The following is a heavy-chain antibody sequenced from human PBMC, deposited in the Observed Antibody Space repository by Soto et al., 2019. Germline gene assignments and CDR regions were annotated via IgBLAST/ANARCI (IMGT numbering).Heavy chain of an antibody. CDR3: ARLVVYYGSGDCYFDD. J-gene: IGHJ4*02. Sequence: GGSLKISCKGSGYRFTSYWIGWVRQMPGKGLEWMGIIYPGDSDTRYSPSFQGQVTISADKSISTAYLQWSSLKASDTAMYYCARLVVYYGSGDCYFDDWGQGTLVTVSS. CDR2: IYPGDSDT. D-gene: IGHD3-10*01. V-gene: IGHV5-51*01. CDR1: GYRFTSYW.